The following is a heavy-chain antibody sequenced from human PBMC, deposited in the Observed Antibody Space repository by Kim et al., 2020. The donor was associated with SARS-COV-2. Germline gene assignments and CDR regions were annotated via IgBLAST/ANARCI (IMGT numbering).Heavy chain of an antibody. Sequence: TRNSQEFQGRATLTRDTSASTVNMELSSLRSEDTAIYYCARGSRQQYDYWGQGTLVTVSS. CDR2: T. D-gene: IGHD6-13*01. J-gene: IGHJ4*02. V-gene: IGHV1-3*01. CDR3: ARGSRQQYDY.